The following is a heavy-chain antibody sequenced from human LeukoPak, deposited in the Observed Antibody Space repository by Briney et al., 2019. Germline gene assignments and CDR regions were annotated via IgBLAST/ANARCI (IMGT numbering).Heavy chain of an antibody. D-gene: IGHD3-16*01. Sequence: GGSLRLSCEASTXTFNGYRMSWVRQTRKGLEWVATIDQDGSETYYLDSVKGRFFISRDLVKNSVFLQMSSLRPEDTAVYYCAKVGGGYYYYYGMDVWGQGATVTVSS. CDR1: TXTFNGYR. V-gene: IGHV3-7*02. J-gene: IGHJ6*02. CDR3: AKVGGGYYYYYGMDV. CDR2: IDQDGSET.